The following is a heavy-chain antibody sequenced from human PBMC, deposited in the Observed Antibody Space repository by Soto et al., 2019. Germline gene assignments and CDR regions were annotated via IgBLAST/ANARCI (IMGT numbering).Heavy chain of an antibody. Sequence: QVQLVQSRAEVKKPGSSVKVSCKASGGTFSSYTISWVRQAPGQGLEWMGRIIPILGIANYAQKFQGRVTITADKSTSTAYRELSSLRSEDTAVYYCARDQAAAVDYYYGMDVWGQGTTVTVSS. D-gene: IGHD6-13*01. CDR2: IIPILGIA. J-gene: IGHJ6*02. CDR3: ARDQAAAVDYYYGMDV. CDR1: GGTFSSYT. V-gene: IGHV1-69*08.